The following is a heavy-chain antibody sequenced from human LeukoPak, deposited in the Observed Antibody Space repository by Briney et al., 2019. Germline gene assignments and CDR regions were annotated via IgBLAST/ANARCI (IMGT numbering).Heavy chain of an antibody. D-gene: IGHD5-24*01. Sequence: GRSLRLSCAASGFTFSSYAMHWVRQAPGKGLEWVAVISYDGSNKYYADSVKGRFTISRDNSENMLYLQMNSLRAEDTAVYYCAKAWTGYNVGSWGQGTLVTVSS. CDR1: GFTFSSYA. CDR2: ISYDGSNK. V-gene: IGHV3-30*04. J-gene: IGHJ4*02. CDR3: AKAWTGYNVGS.